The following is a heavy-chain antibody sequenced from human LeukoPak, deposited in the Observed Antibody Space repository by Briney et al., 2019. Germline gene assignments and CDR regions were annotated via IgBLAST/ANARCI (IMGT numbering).Heavy chain of an antibody. D-gene: IGHD5-12*01. V-gene: IGHV4-59*01. Sequence: SETLSLTCTVSGGSINTYYWNWIRQPPGKGLEWIGYIYSSGRTNYNPSPKSRVTISVDTSKNQFSLKLSSVTAADTAVYYCARVRGIAATVNCFDYWGQGTLVTVSS. CDR3: ARVRGIAATVNCFDY. J-gene: IGHJ4*02. CDR1: GGSINTYY. CDR2: IYSSGRT.